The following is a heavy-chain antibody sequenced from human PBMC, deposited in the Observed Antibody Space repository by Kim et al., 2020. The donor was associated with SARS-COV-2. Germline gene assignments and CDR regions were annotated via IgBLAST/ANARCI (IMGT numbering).Heavy chain of an antibody. CDR3: ARDRRITIFGVTHTCGMDG. V-gene: IGHV3-74*01. CDR1: GFTFSSYW. CDR2: INSDGSST. Sequence: GGSLRLSCAASGFTFSSYWMHWVRQAPGKGLVWVSRINSDGSSTSYADSVKGRFTISRDNAKNTLYLQMNSLRAEDTAVYYCARDRRITIFGVTHTCGMDGWGQGTKVTVSS. D-gene: IGHD3-3*01. J-gene: IGHJ6*02.